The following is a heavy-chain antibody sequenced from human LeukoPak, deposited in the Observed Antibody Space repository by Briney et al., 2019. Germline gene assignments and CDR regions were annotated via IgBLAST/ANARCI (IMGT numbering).Heavy chain of an antibody. J-gene: IGHJ6*03. V-gene: IGHV3-48*01. Sequence: GGSLRLSCAASGFTFSSYSMNWVRQAPGKGLEWVSYISSSSSTIYYADSVKGRFTISRDNAKNSLYLQMNSLRAEDTAVYYCARHPPYGGSPYYYYMDVWGKGTTVPVSS. CDR2: ISSSSSTI. D-gene: IGHD2-15*01. CDR3: ARHPPYGGSPYYYYMDV. CDR1: GFTFSSYS.